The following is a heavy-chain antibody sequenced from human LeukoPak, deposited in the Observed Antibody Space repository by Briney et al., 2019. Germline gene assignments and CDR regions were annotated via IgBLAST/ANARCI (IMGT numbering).Heavy chain of an antibody. CDR1: GGSFSGYY. CDR2: INHSEST. CDR3: ARGVVIAPQTFDY. J-gene: IGHJ4*02. D-gene: IGHD2-21*01. Sequence: PSETLSLTCAVYGGSFSGYYWSWIRQPPGKGLEWIGEINHSESTNYNPSLKSRVTISVDTSKNQFSLKLSSVTAADTAVYYCARGVVIAPQTFDYWGQGTLVTVSS. V-gene: IGHV4-34*01.